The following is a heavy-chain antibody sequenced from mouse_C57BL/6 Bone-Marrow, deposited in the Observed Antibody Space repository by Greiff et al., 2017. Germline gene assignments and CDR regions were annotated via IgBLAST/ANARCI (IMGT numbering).Heavy chain of an antibody. CDR2: SYPRSGNT. V-gene: IGHV1-81*01. J-gene: IGHJ1*03. Sequence: VQLQQSGAELARPGASVKLSCKASGYTYTSYGISWVKQRTGQGLEWIGESYPRSGNTYYNEKFKGKATLTADKSSSTAYMELRSLTSEDSAVYFCARVKKYWYFDVWGTGTTVTVSS. CDR1: GYTYTSYG. CDR3: ARVKKYWYFDV.